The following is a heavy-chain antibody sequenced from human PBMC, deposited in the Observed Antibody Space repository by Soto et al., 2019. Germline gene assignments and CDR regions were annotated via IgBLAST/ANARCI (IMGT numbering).Heavy chain of an antibody. CDR1: ADSFSSYG. Sequence: QVQLVQSGAEVKEPGSAVKVSCKAPADSFSSYGISWVRQAPGQGLEWMGGISPIFGTTNYAEKFQGRVTITADGSANTAYMELSSLRSEDTALYYCARVFPDGWVEPGVVRGYLDTWGRGTLVTVSS. V-gene: IGHV1-69*01. J-gene: IGHJ4*02. CDR2: ISPIFGTT. D-gene: IGHD3-3*01. CDR3: ARVFPDGWVEPGVVRGYLDT.